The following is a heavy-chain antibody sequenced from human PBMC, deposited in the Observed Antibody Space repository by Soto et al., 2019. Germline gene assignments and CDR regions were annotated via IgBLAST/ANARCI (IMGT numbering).Heavy chain of an antibody. CDR1: GFTFSSYA. D-gene: IGHD2-2*01. CDR2: ISYDGSNK. Sequence: QVQLVESGGGVVQPGRSLRLSCAASGFTFSSYAMHWVRQAPGKGLEWVAVISYDGSNKYYADSVKGRFTISRDNSKNTLYLQMNSLRAEDTAVYYCARDDYCSSTSCYQYYYGMDVWGQGTTVTVSS. CDR3: ARDDYCSSTSCYQYYYGMDV. J-gene: IGHJ6*02. V-gene: IGHV3-30-3*01.